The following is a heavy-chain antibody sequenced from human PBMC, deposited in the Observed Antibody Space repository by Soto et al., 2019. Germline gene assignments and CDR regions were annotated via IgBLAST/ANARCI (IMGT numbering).Heavy chain of an antibody. J-gene: IGHJ3*02. Sequence: ASVKVSCKASGHTFTSNGISWVRQAPGQGLEWMGWISAYNGNTNYAQKLQGRVTMTTDTSTSTAYMELRSLRSDDTAVYYCARGSGVVGGGGVFDIWGQGTMVTVSS. CDR1: GHTFTSNG. CDR2: ISAYNGNT. CDR3: ARGSGVVGGGGVFDI. D-gene: IGHD2-15*01. V-gene: IGHV1-18*01.